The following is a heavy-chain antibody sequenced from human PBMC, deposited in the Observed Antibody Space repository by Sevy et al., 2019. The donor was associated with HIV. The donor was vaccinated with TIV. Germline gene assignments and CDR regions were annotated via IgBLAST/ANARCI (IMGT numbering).Heavy chain of an antibody. Sequence: AAVKVSCKASGYTFTGYYMHWMGQAPGQGLERMGWINPDSGGPTYAPKFQGRVTLSRDTSISTAYMDLSRLKSDDTAVYYCARDDRDGYFEYWGQGTPVTVSS. J-gene: IGHJ4*02. CDR2: INPDSGGP. CDR3: ARDDRDGYFEY. CDR1: GYTFTGYY. V-gene: IGHV1-2*02.